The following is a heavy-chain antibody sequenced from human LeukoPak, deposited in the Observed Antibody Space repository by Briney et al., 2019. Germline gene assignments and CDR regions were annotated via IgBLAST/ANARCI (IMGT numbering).Heavy chain of an antibody. CDR2: ISSSGNTI. V-gene: IGHV3-48*03. CDR3: ARGPSIAARYDAFDI. J-gene: IGHJ3*02. Sequence: GGSLRLSCAASEFTFTSYELNWVRQAPGKGLEWVSYISSSGNTISYADSVKGRFTISRDNAKNSLYLQVISLRAEDAAVYYCARGPSIAARYDAFDIWGQGTMVTVSS. CDR1: EFTFTSYE. D-gene: IGHD6-6*01.